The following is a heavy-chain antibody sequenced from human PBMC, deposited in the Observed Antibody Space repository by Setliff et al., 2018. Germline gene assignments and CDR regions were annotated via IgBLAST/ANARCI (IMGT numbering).Heavy chain of an antibody. V-gene: IGHV4-34*01. CDR3: ARRWNFGPYGSGIHDGFDM. J-gene: IGHJ3*02. CDR1: DGSFSDYY. D-gene: IGHD3-10*01. Sequence: ASETLSLTCAVYDGSFSDYYWSWIRQPPGKGLEWIGEINHYGSTNYKSSLRSRVTISLDTSENQFSLKLNSVTAADTAVYYCARRWNFGPYGSGIHDGFDMWGQGTMVTV. CDR2: INHYGST.